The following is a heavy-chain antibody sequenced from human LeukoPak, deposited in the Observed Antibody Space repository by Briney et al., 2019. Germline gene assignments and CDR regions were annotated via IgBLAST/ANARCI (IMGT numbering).Heavy chain of an antibody. CDR3: ARSPSAYYYGSGNNWFDP. CDR1: GYTFTSYY. J-gene: IGHJ5*02. Sequence: ASVKVSCKASGYTFTSYYMHWVRQAPGQGLEWMGIINPSGGSTSYAQKFQGRVTMTRNTSISTAYMELSSLRSEDTAVYYCARSPSAYYYGSGNNWFDPWGQGALVTVSS. V-gene: IGHV1-46*01. D-gene: IGHD3-10*01. CDR2: INPSGGST.